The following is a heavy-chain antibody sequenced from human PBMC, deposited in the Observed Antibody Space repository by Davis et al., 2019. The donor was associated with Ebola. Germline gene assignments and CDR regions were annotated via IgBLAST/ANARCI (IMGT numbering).Heavy chain of an antibody. CDR3: ARSSIAARPGYYYGMDV. D-gene: IGHD6-6*01. Sequence: GESLKISCAAFGFTFSSYSMNWVRQAPGKGLEWVSYISSSSSTIYYADSVKGRFTISRDNAKNSLYLQMNSLRAEDTAVYYCARSSIAARPGYYYGMDVWGQGTTVTVSS. V-gene: IGHV3-48*01. J-gene: IGHJ6*02. CDR2: ISSSSSTI. CDR1: GFTFSSYS.